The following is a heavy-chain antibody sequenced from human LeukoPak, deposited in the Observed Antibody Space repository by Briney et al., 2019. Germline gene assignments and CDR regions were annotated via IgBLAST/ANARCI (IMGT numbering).Heavy chain of an antibody. V-gene: IGHV3-7*03. Sequence: PGGSLRLSCAVSGFTFSSYWMSWVRQAPGKGLEWVANIKQDGSEKYYVDSVKGRFTISRDNAKNSLYLQMNSLRAEDTAVYYCARDRAAVAGDYYYGMDVWGQGTTVTVSS. CDR1: GFTFSSYW. CDR2: IKQDGSEK. J-gene: IGHJ6*02. D-gene: IGHD6-19*01. CDR3: ARDRAAVAGDYYYGMDV.